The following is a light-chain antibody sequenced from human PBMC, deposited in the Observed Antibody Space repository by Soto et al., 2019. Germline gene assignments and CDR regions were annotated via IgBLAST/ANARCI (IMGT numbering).Light chain of an antibody. CDR1: SSNIGAGYE. CDR2: ENN. CDR3: QSYDSSLNGNV. V-gene: IGLV1-40*01. Sequence: QSVLTQPPSVSEAPGQRVTISCTGSSSNIGAGYEAHWYQQVPGTAPKLLIYENNNRPSGVPDRFSGSKSGPSASLAITGLQAEDDAEYSCQSYDSSLNGNVFGTGTNVTVL. J-gene: IGLJ1*01.